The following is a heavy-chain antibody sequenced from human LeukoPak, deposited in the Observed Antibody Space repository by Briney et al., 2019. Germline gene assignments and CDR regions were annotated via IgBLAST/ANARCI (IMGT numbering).Heavy chain of an antibody. CDR3: ARRGHSSGWPNFDY. CDR2: VYYCGSA. V-gene: IGHV4-59*01. CDR1: GGSISSYY. J-gene: IGHJ4*02. D-gene: IGHD6-19*01. Sequence: SETLSLTCSVSGGSISSYYWNWIRQPPGKGLKWIGFVYYCGSATYNHSLKSRVTISVDTSKNHFSLNLTSVTTADTAVYYCARRGHSSGWPNFDYWGQGTLVTVSS.